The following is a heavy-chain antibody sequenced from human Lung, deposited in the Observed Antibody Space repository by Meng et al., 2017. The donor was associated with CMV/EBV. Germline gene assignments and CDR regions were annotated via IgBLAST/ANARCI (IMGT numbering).Heavy chain of an antibody. Sequence: SGPTLVKPTQTLTLTCTLSGFSLRTDAVCVSWIRQSIGKALEWLAVVCWNDDKRFSPSLTTRLTITKDTSKNRVVLKMTDMDTVDTATYYCARAFRRWSSGTGTDYPYFGPWGQGTLVTVSS. CDR1: GFSLRTDAVC. CDR2: VCWNDDK. V-gene: IGHV2-5*01. J-gene: IGHJ4*02. D-gene: IGHD3-10*01. CDR3: ARAFRRWSSGTGTDYPYFGP.